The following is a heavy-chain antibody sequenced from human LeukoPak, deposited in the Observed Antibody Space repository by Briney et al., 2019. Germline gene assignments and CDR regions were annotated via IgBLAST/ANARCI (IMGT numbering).Heavy chain of an antibody. CDR3: ARVLHKRNYDSSVYYGY. CDR2: MEEYGSYI. Sequence: PGGSLRLSCVVSGFDFSGFSMSWVRQAPGKGLEWVAIMEEYGSYIFYVDSVKGRSIISRDNARNSLYLQMNSLRAEDTAVYYCARVLHKRNYDSSVYYGYWGQGTLVTVSS. J-gene: IGHJ4*02. V-gene: IGHV3-7*04. D-gene: IGHD3-22*01. CDR1: GFDFSGFS.